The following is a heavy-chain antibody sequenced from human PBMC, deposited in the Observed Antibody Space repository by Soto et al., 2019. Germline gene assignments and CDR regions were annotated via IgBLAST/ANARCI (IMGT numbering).Heavy chain of an antibody. D-gene: IGHD3-10*01. V-gene: IGHV4-4*02. CDR3: ARLVYDTRLNYMYFDF. CDR1: GVSISSGNW. CDR2: IFHDGTA. Sequence: LSATLSLTCAVSGVSISSGNWWTWVRQTPQRGLEYIGEIFHDGTANYYPSFERRVAISVDTSKNQFSLKLTSVTAADTAIYFCARLVYDTRLNYMYFDFWGQGALVTVSS. J-gene: IGHJ4*02.